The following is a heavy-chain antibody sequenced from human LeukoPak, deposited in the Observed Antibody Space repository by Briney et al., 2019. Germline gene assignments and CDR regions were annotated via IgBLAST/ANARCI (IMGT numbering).Heavy chain of an antibody. J-gene: IGHJ4*02. V-gene: IGHV1-69-2*01. Sequence: GASVKVSCKVSGYTFTDYYLHWVQQAPGKGLEWMGLVDPEDGETLYAESFQGRVTITADASTPTAYMELSSLRSDDSAVYYCATDLLDSDYSPLNDFWGQGTLVIVSS. CDR3: ATDLLDSDYSPLNDF. CDR2: VDPEDGET. CDR1: GYTFTDYY. D-gene: IGHD4-11*01.